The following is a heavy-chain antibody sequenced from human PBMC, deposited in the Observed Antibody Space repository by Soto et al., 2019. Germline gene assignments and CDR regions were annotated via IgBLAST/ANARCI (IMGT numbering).Heavy chain of an antibody. CDR1: GFIFDDYA. Sequence: EVQLVESGGGVVQPGRSLRLSCVASGFIFDDYAMHWVRQAPGKGLEWVSGINWNSGSIAYADSVKGRFTISRDNAKNSLYLQLSRLRPDDTAVYYCVKDLGFRVWFGERGGDYWGQGTLVTVSS. CDR2: INWNSGSI. J-gene: IGHJ4*02. D-gene: IGHD3-10*01. CDR3: VKDLGFRVWFGERGGDY. V-gene: IGHV3-9*01.